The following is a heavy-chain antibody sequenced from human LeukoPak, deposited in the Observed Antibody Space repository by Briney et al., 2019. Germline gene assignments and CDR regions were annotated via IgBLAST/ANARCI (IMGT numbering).Heavy chain of an antibody. D-gene: IGHD3-9*01. CDR3: ARDLGRLRYFDWVYFDY. CDR2: VNAGNGNT. CDR1: GYTFTSYA. V-gene: IGHV1-3*01. Sequence: GASVKVSCKASGYTFTSYAMHWVRQAPGQRLEWMGWVNAGNGNTKYSQKFQGRVTITRDTSASTAYMELSSLRSEDTAVYYCARDLGRLRYFDWVYFDYWGQGTLVTVSS. J-gene: IGHJ4*02.